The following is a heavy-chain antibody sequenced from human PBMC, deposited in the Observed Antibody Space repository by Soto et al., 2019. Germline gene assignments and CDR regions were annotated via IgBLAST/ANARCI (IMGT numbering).Heavy chain of an antibody. CDR3: ARGRDYSDSSGQYTIGFFDY. Sequence: QVQLQESGPGLVKPSQTLSLSCTVSGGSTSSGGFYWSWIRQHPGKGLEWIGYIYYSGSTYYNPSLRSRVTMSIDTSKNQFSLKLSSVTAADTAVYYCARGRDYSDSSGQYTIGFFDYWGQGTLVTVSS. V-gene: IGHV4-31*03. CDR1: GGSTSSGGFY. J-gene: IGHJ4*02. D-gene: IGHD3-22*01. CDR2: IYYSGST.